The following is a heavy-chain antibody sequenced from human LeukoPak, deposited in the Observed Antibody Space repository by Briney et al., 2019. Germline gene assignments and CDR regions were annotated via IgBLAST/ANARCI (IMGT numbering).Heavy chain of an antibody. CDR2: INHSGST. CDR1: GGSFSGYY. Sequence: SETLSLTCAVYGGSFSGYYWSWIRQPPGKGLEWIGEINHSGSTNYNPSLKSRVTISVDTSKNQFSLKLSSVTAADTAVYYCARPLSIAVAGQFDYWGQGTLVTVSS. J-gene: IGHJ4*02. CDR3: ARPLSIAVAGQFDY. D-gene: IGHD6-19*01. V-gene: IGHV4-34*01.